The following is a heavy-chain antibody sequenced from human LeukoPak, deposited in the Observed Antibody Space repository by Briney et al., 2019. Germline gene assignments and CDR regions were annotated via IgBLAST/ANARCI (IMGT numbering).Heavy chain of an antibody. V-gene: IGHV4-31*03. CDR3: AREVRFCYGMDV. CDR1: GGSISSGGYY. CDR2: IYYSGST. J-gene: IGHJ6*02. Sequence: SQTLSLTCTVSGGSISSGGYYWRWIRQHPEKGLEWIGYIYYSGSTYYNPSLKSRVTISVDTSKNQFSLKLSSVTAADTAVYYCAREVRFCYGMDVWGQGTTVTVSS. D-gene: IGHD3-3*01.